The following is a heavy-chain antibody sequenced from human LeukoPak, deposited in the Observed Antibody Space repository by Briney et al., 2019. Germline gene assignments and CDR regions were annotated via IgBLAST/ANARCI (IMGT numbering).Heavy chain of an antibody. CDR1: GYTFTGYY. CDR3: ASWGTRGITRVDY. Sequence: PGASVKVSCKASGYTFTGYYMHWVRQAPGQGLEWMGRINPNSGGTNYAQKFQGRVTMIRDTSISTAYMELSRLRSDDTAVYYCASWGTRGITRVDYWGQGTLVTVSS. J-gene: IGHJ4*02. D-gene: IGHD3-16*01. V-gene: IGHV1-2*06. CDR2: INPNSGGT.